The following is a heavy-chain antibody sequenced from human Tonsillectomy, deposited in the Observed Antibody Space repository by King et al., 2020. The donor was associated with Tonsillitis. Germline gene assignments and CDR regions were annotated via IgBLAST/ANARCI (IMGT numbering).Heavy chain of an antibody. V-gene: IGHV4-34*01. CDR1: GGSFSGYY. J-gene: IGHJ6*02. Sequence: VQLQQWGAGLLKPSETLSLTCAVYGGSFSGYYWSWIRQPPGKGLEWIGEINHSGSTNYNPSLKSRVTISVDTSKNQFSMKLSSVTAADTAVYYCARWGPRYYYGSGSYGYGMDVWGQGTTVTVSS. D-gene: IGHD3-10*01. CDR3: ARWGPRYYYGSGSYGYGMDV. CDR2: INHSGST.